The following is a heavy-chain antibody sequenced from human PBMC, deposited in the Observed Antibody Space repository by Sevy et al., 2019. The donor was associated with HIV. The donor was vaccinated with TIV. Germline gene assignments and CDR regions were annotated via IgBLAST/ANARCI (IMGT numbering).Heavy chain of an antibody. J-gene: IGHJ4*01. CDR2: ISTGGGTI. Sequence: GRSLRLSCAASGLSFRSYELNWVRQAPGKGLQWISYISTGGGTIFYADSVKGRFTISRDNAKNSVFLQMNSLRAEDTAVYFCATSRRDYYNYYFDYWGHGTLVTVSS. CDR1: GLSFRSYE. V-gene: IGHV3-48*03. CDR3: ATSRRDYYNYYFDY. D-gene: IGHD3-22*01.